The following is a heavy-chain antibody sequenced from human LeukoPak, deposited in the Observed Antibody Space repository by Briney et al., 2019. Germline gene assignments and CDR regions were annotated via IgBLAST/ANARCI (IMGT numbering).Heavy chain of an antibody. CDR2: ISGSGGST. CDR1: GFTFSSYG. D-gene: IGHD6-13*01. J-gene: IGHJ4*02. V-gene: IGHV3-23*01. Sequence: GGTLRLSCAASGFTFSSYGMSWVRQAPGKGLEWVSAISGSGGSTYYADSGKGRFTISRDNSKNTMYRQMNSLRAEDTAVYYCAKKAVRGYSPYIDYFDYWGQGTLVTVSS. CDR3: AKKAVRGYSPYIDYFDY.